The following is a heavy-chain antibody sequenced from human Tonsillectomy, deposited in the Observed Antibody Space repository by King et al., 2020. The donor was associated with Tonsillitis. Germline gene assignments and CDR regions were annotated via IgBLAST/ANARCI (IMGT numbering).Heavy chain of an antibody. CDR3: ASSIAADGGIDY. Sequence: QLQESGPGLVKPSETLSLTCTVSGGSISSYYWSWIRQPPGKGLEWIGYIYYSGSTNYNPSLKSRVTISVDTSKNQFSLKLSSVTAADTAVYYGASSIAADGGIDYWGQGTLVTVSS. D-gene: IGHD6-6*01. J-gene: IGHJ4*02. CDR2: IYYSGST. CDR1: GGSISSYY. V-gene: IGHV4-59*08.